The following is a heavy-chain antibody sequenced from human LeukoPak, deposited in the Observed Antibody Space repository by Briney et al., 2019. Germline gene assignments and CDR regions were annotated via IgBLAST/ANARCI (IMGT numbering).Heavy chain of an antibody. CDR3: ARDEDWGHFDY. J-gene: IGHJ4*02. V-gene: IGHV3-48*01. Sequence: PGGSLRLSCAASGFTFSSYSMNWVRQAPGKGLEWVSYISSSSSTIYYADSVKGRFTISRDNAKNSLYLQMNSLRAEDTAVYYCARDEDWGHFDYWGQGTLVTVSS. CDR1: GFTFSSYS. CDR2: ISSSSSTI. D-gene: IGHD3/OR15-3a*01.